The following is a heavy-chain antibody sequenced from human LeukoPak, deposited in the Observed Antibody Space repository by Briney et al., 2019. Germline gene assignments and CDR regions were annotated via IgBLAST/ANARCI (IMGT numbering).Heavy chain of an antibody. CDR2: IYTSGSA. Sequence: SETLSLTCTVSGGSISSYYWNWIRQPAGKGLEWIGHIYTSGSANYNPSLKSRVTISVDTSKNQFSLKLSSVTAADTAVYYCARDRNSGWFDPWGQGTLVTVSS. J-gene: IGHJ5*02. CDR1: GGSISSYY. D-gene: IGHD6-25*01. CDR3: ARDRNSGWFDP. V-gene: IGHV4-4*07.